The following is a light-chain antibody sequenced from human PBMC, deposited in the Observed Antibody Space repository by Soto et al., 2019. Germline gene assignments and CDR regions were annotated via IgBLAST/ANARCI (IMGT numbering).Light chain of an antibody. CDR2: EVS. J-gene: IGLJ1*01. CDR3: SSYTSSSTYV. V-gene: IGLV2-14*01. Sequence: QSALTQPASVSGSPGQSITISCTGTSSDVGGYNYVSWYQQHPGKAPKLMIYEVSNRPSGVSNRFSGSKSGNTASLTISGLQAEDEAVYYCSSYTSSSTYVFGTGTQLTVL. CDR1: SSDVGGYNY.